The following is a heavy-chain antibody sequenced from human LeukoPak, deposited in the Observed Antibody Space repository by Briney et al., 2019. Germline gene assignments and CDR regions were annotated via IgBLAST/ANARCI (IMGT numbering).Heavy chain of an antibody. CDR2: IIPIFGTA. V-gene: IGHV1-69*05. Sequence: SVKVSCKASGYTFTSYDISWVRQAPGQGLEWMGGIIPIFGTANYAQKFQGRVTITTDESTSTAYMELSSLRSEDTAVYYCASPIESYDSSGYPLGYFDYWGQGTLVTVSS. D-gene: IGHD3-22*01. CDR3: ASPIESYDSSGYPLGYFDY. J-gene: IGHJ4*02. CDR1: GYTFTSYD.